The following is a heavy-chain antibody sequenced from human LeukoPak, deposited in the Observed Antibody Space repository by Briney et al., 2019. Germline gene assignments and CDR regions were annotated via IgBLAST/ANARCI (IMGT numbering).Heavy chain of an antibody. CDR2: ISSSGSTI. CDR1: GFTVSSNY. CDR3: ARVRTYDSSGYLSYDWFDP. J-gene: IGHJ5*02. Sequence: GGSLRLSCAASGFTVSSNYMSWIRQAPGKGLEWVSYISSSGSTIYYADSVKGRFTISRDNAKNSLYLQMNSLRAEDTAVYYCARVRTYDSSGYLSYDWFDPWGQGTLVTVSS. D-gene: IGHD3-22*01. V-gene: IGHV3-11*01.